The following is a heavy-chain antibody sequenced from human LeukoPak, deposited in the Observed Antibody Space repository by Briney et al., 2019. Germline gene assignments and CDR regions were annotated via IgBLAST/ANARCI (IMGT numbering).Heavy chain of an antibody. CDR2: VGPYNGKT. D-gene: IGHD4/OR15-4a*01. CDR1: GYIFLDYG. J-gene: IGHJ4*02. CDR3: TRDFSAKKATITDI. Sequence: GASVTVSCKASGYIFLDYGISWLRQAPGQGLEWMGWVGPYNGKTKYSQKCQGRVTMTTDTLTNTAFLELTNLRPDDTATYYCTRDFSAKKATITDIWGQGTMVVVSS. V-gene: IGHV1-18*01.